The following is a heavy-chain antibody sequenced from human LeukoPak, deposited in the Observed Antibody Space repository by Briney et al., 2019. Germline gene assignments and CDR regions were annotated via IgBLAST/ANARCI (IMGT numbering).Heavy chain of an antibody. D-gene: IGHD1-26*01. V-gene: IGHV3-23*01. Sequence: GGSLRLSCAASGFTFRSYAVRWVRRAPGKGVEWVSAISGSGGSTYYADSVKSRFTISRDNSKNTLYLQMNSLRAEDTAVYYCAKDHSGSYKRDWFDPWGQGTLVTVSS. J-gene: IGHJ5*02. CDR1: GFTFRSYA. CDR2: ISGSGGST. CDR3: AKDHSGSYKRDWFDP.